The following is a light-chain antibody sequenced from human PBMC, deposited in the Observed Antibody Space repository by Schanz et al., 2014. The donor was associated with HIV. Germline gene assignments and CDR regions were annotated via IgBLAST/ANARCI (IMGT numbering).Light chain of an antibody. V-gene: IGLV2-14*03. CDR2: DVS. Sequence: QSALTQPASVSASPGQSITISCTGISSDVGGFYSVSWYQQHPGKAPKLMIFDVSNRPSGVANRFSGSKSGNTASLTISGLQAEDEADYKSGLYTTTATFVFGTGTKLTVL. CDR1: SSDVGGFYS. J-gene: IGLJ1*01. CDR3: GLYTTTATFV.